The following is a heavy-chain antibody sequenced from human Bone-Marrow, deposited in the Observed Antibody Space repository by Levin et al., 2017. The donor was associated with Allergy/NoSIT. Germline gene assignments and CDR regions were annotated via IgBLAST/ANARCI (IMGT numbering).Heavy chain of an antibody. CDR1: GFTISTNY. J-gene: IGHJ4*02. Sequence: GGSLRLSCAASGFTISTNYMSWVRQVPGKGLEWVSIIHSGGRKNYADSVKGRFTISRDNYNNTLYLQMNSLRGEDTAIYYCTRDDVVTTNHWGQGTLVIVSS. CDR3: TRDDVVTTNH. D-gene: IGHD5-12*01. CDR2: IHSGGRK. V-gene: IGHV3-66*01.